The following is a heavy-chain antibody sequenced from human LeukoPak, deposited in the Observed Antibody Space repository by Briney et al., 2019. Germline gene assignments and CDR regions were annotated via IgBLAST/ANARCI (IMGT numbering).Heavy chain of an antibody. V-gene: IGHV4-34*01. CDR1: GGSFSGYH. CDR3: ARVTVVISYYYYYGMDV. J-gene: IGHJ6*02. CDR2: INHSGST. Sequence: SETLSLTCAVYGGSFSGYHWSWIRQPPGKGLEWIGEINHSGSTNYNPSLKSRVTISVDTSKNQFSLKLSSVTAADTAVYYCARVTVVISYYYYYGMDVWGQGTTVTVSS. D-gene: IGHD4-23*01.